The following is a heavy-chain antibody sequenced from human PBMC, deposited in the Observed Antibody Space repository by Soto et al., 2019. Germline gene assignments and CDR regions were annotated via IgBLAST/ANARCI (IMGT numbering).Heavy chain of an antibody. Sequence: GESLKISCKGSGYSFTSYWIGWVRQMPGKGLEWMGIIYPGDSDTRYSPSFQGQVTISADKSISTAYLQWSSLKASDTAMYYCASVLNYGDYYSYGMDVWGPGITVTVSS. D-gene: IGHD4-17*01. CDR3: ASVLNYGDYYSYGMDV. J-gene: IGHJ6*02. V-gene: IGHV5-51*01. CDR2: IYPGDSDT. CDR1: GYSFTSYW.